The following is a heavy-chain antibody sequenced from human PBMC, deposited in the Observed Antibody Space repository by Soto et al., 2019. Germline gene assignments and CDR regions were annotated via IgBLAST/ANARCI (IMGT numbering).Heavy chain of an antibody. J-gene: IGHJ5*02. Sequence: EVQLSESGGGLVQSGGSLRLSCAASGFTFSSYAMGWVRQAPGKGLEWVSSISGSGGSTYYADSVKGRFTVSRDNSKNTVYLQMNSLRAEDTAVYYCAKDVSGTTGGWFDPWGQGTLVTVSS. CDR1: GFTFSSYA. V-gene: IGHV3-23*01. CDR3: AKDVSGTTGGWFDP. CDR2: ISGSGGST. D-gene: IGHD1-1*01.